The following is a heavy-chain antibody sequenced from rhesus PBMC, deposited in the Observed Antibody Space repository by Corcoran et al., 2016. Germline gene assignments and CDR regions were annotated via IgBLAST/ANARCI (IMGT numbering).Heavy chain of an antibody. CDR1: GGSISDSYR. J-gene: IGHJ6*01. V-gene: IGHV4S10*01. CDR3: ARGGWSDYYEDGLDS. CDR2: IYGSSTTT. Sequence: QVQLQEAGPGVVKPSETLSLTCAVSGGSISDSYRWSWIRQPPGKGLEWIGYIYGSSTTTNYNPSLNSRVTISKDTSKNQFSLKLSSVTAADTAVYYCARGGWSDYYEDGLDSWGQGVVVTVSS. D-gene: IGHD3-22*01.